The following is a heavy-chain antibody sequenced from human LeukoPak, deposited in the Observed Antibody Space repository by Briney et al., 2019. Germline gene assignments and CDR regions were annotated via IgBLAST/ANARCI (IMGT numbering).Heavy chain of an antibody. Sequence: SETLSLTCTVSGGSISSSNYFWGWLRQAPGKGLEWLGSIYYSGSTYYNPSLKSRVTISADMSKSQFSLRLYSVTAADTAVYYCGRDSVEMGTIHSDYWGQGTLVTVSS. J-gene: IGHJ4*02. V-gene: IGHV4-39*07. D-gene: IGHD5-24*01. CDR1: GGSISSSNYF. CDR2: IYYSGST. CDR3: GRDSVEMGTIHSDY.